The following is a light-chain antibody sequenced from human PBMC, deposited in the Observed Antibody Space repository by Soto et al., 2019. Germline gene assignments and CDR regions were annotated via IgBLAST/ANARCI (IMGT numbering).Light chain of an antibody. CDR2: VNN. CDR1: SSNIGRNS. V-gene: IGLV1-44*01. Sequence: QSVLIQPPSASGTPGQRVTISCSGSSSNIGRNSVNWYQQLPGTAPRLVIYVNNQRPSGASARFSGSRSGTTASLAISGLQAEDEADYYCAAWDDSLSVVFGGGTKLTVL. CDR3: AAWDDSLSVV. J-gene: IGLJ2*01.